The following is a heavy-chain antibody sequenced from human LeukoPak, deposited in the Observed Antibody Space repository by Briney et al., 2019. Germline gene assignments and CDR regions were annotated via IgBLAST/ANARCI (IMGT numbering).Heavy chain of an antibody. CDR2: IYSGGTT. V-gene: IGHV3-53*01. Sequence: GGSLRLSCAAFGFTVSTNYMNWVRQAPGKGLEWVSVIYSGGTTYYADSVRGRFSISRDTSKNTLYLQMNSLRAEDTAVYYCARGSVRAFDIWGQGTMVTVSS. D-gene: IGHD1-26*01. CDR3: ARGSVRAFDI. J-gene: IGHJ3*02. CDR1: GFTVSTNY.